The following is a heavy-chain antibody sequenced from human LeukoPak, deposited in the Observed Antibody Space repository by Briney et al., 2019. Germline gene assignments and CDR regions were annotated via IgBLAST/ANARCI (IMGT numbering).Heavy chain of an antibody. CDR1: GFTFSTYT. V-gene: IGHV3-23*01. CDR3: ARERWVDY. CDR2: ISGSGGTT. J-gene: IGHJ4*02. D-gene: IGHD5-24*01. Sequence: GGSLRLSCAASGFTFSTYTMSWVRQAPGKGLEWVPGISGSGGTTYYADSVKGRFTISRDNSKNTLNLQMNSLRVDDTAVYYCARERWVDYWGQGTLVTVSS.